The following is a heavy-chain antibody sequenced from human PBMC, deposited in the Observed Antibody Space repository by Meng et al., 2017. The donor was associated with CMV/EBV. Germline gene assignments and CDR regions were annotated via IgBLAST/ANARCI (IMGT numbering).Heavy chain of an antibody. CDR1: GGSISSGDYY. D-gene: IGHD1-14*01. Sequence: QVRIPESGPGLLKPSQTLSLTSTVSGGSISSGDYYWSWIRQPPGKGLEWIGYIYYSGSTYYNPSLKSRVTISVDTSKNQFSLKLSSVTAADTAVYYCARVTSRVAGAFDYWGQGTLVTVSS. CDR3: ARVTSRVAGAFDY. CDR2: IYYSGST. J-gene: IGHJ4*02. V-gene: IGHV4-30-4*08.